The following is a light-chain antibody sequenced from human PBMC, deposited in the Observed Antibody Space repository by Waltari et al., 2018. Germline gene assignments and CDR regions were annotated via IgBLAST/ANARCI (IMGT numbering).Light chain of an antibody. CDR1: SGSVPTSDY. J-gene: IGLJ3*02. CDR2: STN. CDR3: VLYGGNGIWV. V-gene: IGLV8-61*01. Sequence: QTVVTQAPAFSVSPGGTITLTCALTSGSVPTSDYPSWYQQTPGQAPRTLIYSTNIRSSGVPDRFSGSIIGNKAALTITGAQADDESDYYCVLYGGNGIWVFGGGTRLTVL.